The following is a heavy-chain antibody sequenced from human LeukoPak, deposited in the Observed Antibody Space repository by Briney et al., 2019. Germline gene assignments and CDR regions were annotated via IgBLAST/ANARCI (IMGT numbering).Heavy chain of an antibody. CDR3: AKGQKAASGRTHCIDY. CDR2: ISGSGGST. D-gene: IGHD1-26*01. J-gene: IGHJ4*02. CDR1: GFTFSGYA. V-gene: IGHV3-23*01. Sequence: GGSLRLSCAASGFTFSGYAMSWVRQAPGKGLEWVSAISGSGGSTYYADSVKGRFTISRDNSKNTLYLQMNSLRAEDTAVYCCAKGQKAASGRTHCIDYWGQGTLVTVSS.